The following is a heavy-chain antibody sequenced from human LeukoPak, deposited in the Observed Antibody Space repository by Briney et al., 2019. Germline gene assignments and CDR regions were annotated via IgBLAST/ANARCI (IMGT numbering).Heavy chain of an antibody. V-gene: IGHV1-8*01. CDR2: IHPNSGKT. CDR3: ARARYGGNRFFDN. Sequence: ASVKVSCKASGYNFRDQEINWVRQASGQGLEWVGWIHPNSGKTGYAQKFQGRVSMTRTTSISTTYMELTSLTSEDTAVYYCARARYGGNRFFDNWGQGTQLIVSS. J-gene: IGHJ4*02. D-gene: IGHD4-23*01. CDR1: GYNFRDQE.